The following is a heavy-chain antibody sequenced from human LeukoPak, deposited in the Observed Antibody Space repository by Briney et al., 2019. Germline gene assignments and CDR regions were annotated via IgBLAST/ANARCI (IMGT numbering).Heavy chain of an antibody. D-gene: IGHD6-19*01. V-gene: IGHV1-69*04. CDR2: IIPILGIA. CDR1: GGTFSSYA. CDR3: ARDPGIAVATPDY. J-gene: IGHJ4*02. Sequence: SVKVSCKASGGTFSSYAISWVRQAPGQGLEWMGRIIPILGIANYAQKFQGRVTITADKSTSTAYMELSSLRSDDTAVYYCARDPGIAVATPDYWGRGTLVTVSS.